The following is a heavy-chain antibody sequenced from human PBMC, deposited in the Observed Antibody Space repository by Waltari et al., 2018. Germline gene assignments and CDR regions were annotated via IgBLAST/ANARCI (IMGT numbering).Heavy chain of an antibody. D-gene: IGHD6-13*01. Sequence: QVRLVESGGGVVQPGRSLRLSCAASGFTFAAYARYWVRQVPGKGLYLVAVISNDGSNEYYTDSVKGRFTISRDNAKDTLYLHMNNLRPDDTADYYCASTVAAAVSWGQGTRVTVS. CDR1: GFTFAAYA. CDR3: ASTVAAAVS. CDR2: ISNDGSNE. J-gene: IGHJ4*02. V-gene: IGHV3-30*14.